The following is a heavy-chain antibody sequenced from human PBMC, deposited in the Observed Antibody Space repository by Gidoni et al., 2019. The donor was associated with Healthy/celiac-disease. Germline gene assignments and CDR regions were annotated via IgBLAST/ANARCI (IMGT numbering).Heavy chain of an antibody. CDR3: AKEERYSSGGGDY. CDR1: GFTFSSYA. D-gene: IGHD6-19*01. J-gene: IGHJ4*02. Sequence: EVQLLESGGGLVPPGGSLRLSCAASGFTFSSYAMSWVRPAPGQGLEWVSAISGSGGSTYYADSVKGRFTISRDNSKNTLYLQMNSLRAEDTAVYYCAKEERYSSGGGDYWGQGTLVTVSS. V-gene: IGHV3-23*01. CDR2: ISGSGGST.